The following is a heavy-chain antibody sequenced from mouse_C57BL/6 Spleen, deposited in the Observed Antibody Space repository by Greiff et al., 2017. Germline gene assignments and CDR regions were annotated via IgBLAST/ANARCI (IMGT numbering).Heavy chain of an antibody. CDR1: GFSLTSYG. CDR2: IWSDGST. Sequence: VKLQESGPGLVAPSQSLSITCTVSGFSLTSYGVHWVRQPPGKGLEWLVVIWSDGSTTYNSALKSRLSISKDNSKSQVFLKMNSLQTDDTAMYYCARAASYDGYYPAWFAYWGQGTLVTVSA. V-gene: IGHV2-6*03. CDR3: ARAASYDGYYPAWFAY. D-gene: IGHD2-3*01. J-gene: IGHJ3*01.